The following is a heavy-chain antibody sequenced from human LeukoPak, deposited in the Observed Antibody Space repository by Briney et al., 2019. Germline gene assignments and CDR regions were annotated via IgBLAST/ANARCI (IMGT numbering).Heavy chain of an antibody. J-gene: IGHJ4*02. V-gene: IGHV3-48*03. D-gene: IGHD2-15*01. CDR3: VREGAYCSGASCYFDY. Sequence: GGSLRLSCTPSGFTFGSYEMHWVRQAPGKGLEWVSYITSSGRTIYYANSVKGRFTISRDNAKNSLYLQMSSLRAEDTTVYYCVREGAYCSGASCYFDYWGQGTLVTVSS. CDR1: GFTFGSYE. CDR2: ITSSGRTI.